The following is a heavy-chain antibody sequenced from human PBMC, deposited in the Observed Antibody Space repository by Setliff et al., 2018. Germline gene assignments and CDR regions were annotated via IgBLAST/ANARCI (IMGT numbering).Heavy chain of an antibody. D-gene: IGHD5-12*01. Sequence: GGSLRLSCAASGFTFSSLWMSWVRQAPGKGLEWVAVIQHDGSREFYGDPVKGRFIISRDNSKNTLYLQMNSLSAEDTAVYYCAKVPNSGGYAGPFDFWGQGTLVTVSS. J-gene: IGHJ4*02. CDR1: GFTFSSLW. V-gene: IGHV3-30*18. CDR2: IQHDGSRE. CDR3: AKVPNSGGYAGPFDF.